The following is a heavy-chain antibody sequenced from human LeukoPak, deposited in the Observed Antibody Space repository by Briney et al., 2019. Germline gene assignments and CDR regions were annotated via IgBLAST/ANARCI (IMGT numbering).Heavy chain of an antibody. CDR2: INHSGST. D-gene: IGHD3-3*01. Sequence: SETLSLTCTVSGGSISSYYWSWIRQPPGKGLEWIGEINHSGSTNYNPSLKSRVTISVDTSKNQFSLKLSSVTAADTAVYYCARDIRGGFDPWGQGTLVTVSS. V-gene: IGHV4-34*01. CDR1: GGSISSYY. J-gene: IGHJ5*02. CDR3: ARDIRGGFDP.